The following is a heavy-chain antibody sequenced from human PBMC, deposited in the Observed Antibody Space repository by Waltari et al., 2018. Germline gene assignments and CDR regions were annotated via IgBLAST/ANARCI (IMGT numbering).Heavy chain of an antibody. V-gene: IGHV4-59*11. Sequence: HVQLQESGPGLVKASETLSLTCSVSGASINRHYWNWIRQPPGKGLEWIGYVYYTGPTKYNPSLTGRVTISLDSSNHFSLKLTSVTARDTAVYYCARGYDILTGWFDPWGQGTLVTVSS. CDR2: VYYTGPT. CDR3: ARGYDILTGWFDP. D-gene: IGHD3-9*01. CDR1: GASINRHY. J-gene: IGHJ5*02.